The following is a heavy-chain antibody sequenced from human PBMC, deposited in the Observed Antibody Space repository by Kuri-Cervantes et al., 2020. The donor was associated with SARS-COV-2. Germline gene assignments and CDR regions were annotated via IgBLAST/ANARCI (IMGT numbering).Heavy chain of an antibody. J-gene: IGHJ4*02. CDR1: GGTFSSYA. Sequence: SVKVSCKASGGTFSSYAISWVRQAPGQGLEWMGGIIPIFGTANYAQKFQGRVTITADESTSTAYMELSSLRAEDTAVYYCARPENVPRQRHKGPGIAAAAVTPAGYWGQGTLVTVSS. V-gene: IGHV1-69*13. CDR3: ARPENVPRQRHKGPGIAAAAVTPAGY. CDR2: IIPIFGTA. D-gene: IGHD6-13*01.